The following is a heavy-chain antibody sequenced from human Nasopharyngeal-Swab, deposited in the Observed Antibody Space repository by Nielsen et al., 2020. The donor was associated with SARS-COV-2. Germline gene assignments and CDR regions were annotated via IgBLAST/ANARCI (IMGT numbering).Heavy chain of an antibody. CDR1: GFTFSSYG. Sequence: GGSLRLSCAASGFTFSSYGMHWVRQAPGKGLEWVAVISYDGSNKYYADSVKGRFTISRDNSKNTLYLQMNSLRAEDTAMYYCAKAFDYWGQGTLVTVSS. V-gene: IGHV3-30*18. CDR2: ISYDGSNK. CDR3: AKAFDY. J-gene: IGHJ4*02.